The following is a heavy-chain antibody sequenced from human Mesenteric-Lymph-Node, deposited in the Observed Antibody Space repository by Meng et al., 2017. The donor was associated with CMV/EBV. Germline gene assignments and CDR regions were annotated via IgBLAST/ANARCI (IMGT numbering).Heavy chain of an antibody. V-gene: IGHV3-30-3*02. CDR3: AKPLGGVVPAAKGGWFDP. Sequence: TFSSYAMHWVRQAPGKGLEWVAVISYDGSNKYYADSVKGRFTISRDNSKNTLYLQMNSLRAEDTAVYYCAKPLGGVVPAAKGGWFDPWGQGTLVTVSS. D-gene: IGHD2-2*01. J-gene: IGHJ5*02. CDR2: ISYDGSNK. CDR1: TFSSYA.